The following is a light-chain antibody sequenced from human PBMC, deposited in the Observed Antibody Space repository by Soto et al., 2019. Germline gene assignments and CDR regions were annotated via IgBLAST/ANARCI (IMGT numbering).Light chain of an antibody. V-gene: IGLV2-14*01. CDR2: EVS. J-gene: IGLJ1*01. CDR3: SSYTSSSTPYV. Sequence: QSVLTQPASVSGSPGQSITISCPGTSSDVGGYNYVSWYQQHPGKAPKLMIYEVSNRPSGVSNRFSGSKSGNTASLTISGVQAEDEADYYCSSYTSSSTPYVFGTGAKLTVL. CDR1: SSDVGGYNY.